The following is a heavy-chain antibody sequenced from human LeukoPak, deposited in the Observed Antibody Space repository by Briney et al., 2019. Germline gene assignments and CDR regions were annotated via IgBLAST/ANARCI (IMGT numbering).Heavy chain of an antibody. CDR3: ARYPYSTSSWSDP. CDR2: IYSGGGT. J-gene: IGHJ5*02. CDR1: GFTVSSNY. Sequence: GGSLRLSCAASGFTVSSNYMNWVRQAPGKGLEWVSVIYSGGGTYYADSVRGRFTISRDNSKNTLYLQLNSLRAEDTAVYYCARYPYSTSSWSDPWGQGTLVTVSS. V-gene: IGHV3-66*01. D-gene: IGHD6-6*01.